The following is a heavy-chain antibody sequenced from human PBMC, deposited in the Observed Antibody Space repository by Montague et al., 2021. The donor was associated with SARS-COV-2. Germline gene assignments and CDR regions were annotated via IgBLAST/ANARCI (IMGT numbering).Heavy chain of an antibody. CDR3: ARHRANAESFDI. D-gene: IGHD1-1*01. Sequence: SETLSLTCTVSGGSITVSRYDWGWIRQPPGKGLEWIGSVHCTGTTSYNASLKSRLTISVDTSENQFSLKMTSVTASDTAVYYCARHRANAESFDIWGQGTMVTVSS. CDR2: VHCTGTT. J-gene: IGHJ3*02. V-gene: IGHV4-39*01. CDR1: GGSITVSRYD.